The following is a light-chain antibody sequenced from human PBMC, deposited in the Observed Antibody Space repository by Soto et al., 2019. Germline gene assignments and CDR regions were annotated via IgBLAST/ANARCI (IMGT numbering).Light chain of an antibody. CDR1: QSVFSNSNNKKC. J-gene: IGKJ1*01. V-gene: IGKV4-1*01. CDR2: WAS. CDR3: QHYYSIPWT. Sequence: DIVMTQSPDSLAVSLGERATINCKSSQSVFSNSNNKKCIAWYQQKSGQPPKLLIYWASSRESGVPDRFSGGGSGTDFTLTISCLQAEDVATYYCQHYYSIPWTFGQGTRVELK.